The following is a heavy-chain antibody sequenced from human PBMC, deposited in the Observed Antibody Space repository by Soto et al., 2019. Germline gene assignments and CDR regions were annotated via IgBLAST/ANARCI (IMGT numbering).Heavy chain of an antibody. D-gene: IGHD4-17*01. J-gene: IGHJ4*02. V-gene: IGHV4-39*01. CDR2: IYYSGRT. CDR1: GGSISSSSYY. CDR3: ASRYGDNDY. Sequence: SETLSLTCTVSGGSISSSSYYWGWIRQPPGEGLEWIASIYYSGRTYYNPSLRSRVTISVDTSKNQFSLKLSSVTAADTAVYYCASRYGDNDYWGQGTLVTVS.